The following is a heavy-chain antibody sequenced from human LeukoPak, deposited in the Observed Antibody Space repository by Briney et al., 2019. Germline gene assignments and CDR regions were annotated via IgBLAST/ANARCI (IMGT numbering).Heavy chain of an antibody. CDR3: AKVRTAYYYDSSGYSFDY. V-gene: IGHV3-30*18. Sequence: GRSLRLSCAASGFTFSSYGMHWVRQAPGKGLEWVAVILYDGSNKYYADSVKGRFTISRDNSKNTLYLQMNSLRAEDTAVYYCAKVRTAYYYDSSGYSFDYWGQGTLVTVSS. CDR2: ILYDGSNK. D-gene: IGHD3-22*01. J-gene: IGHJ4*02. CDR1: GFTFSSYG.